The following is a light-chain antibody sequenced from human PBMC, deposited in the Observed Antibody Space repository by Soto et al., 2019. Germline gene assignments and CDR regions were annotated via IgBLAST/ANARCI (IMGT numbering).Light chain of an antibody. CDR2: QTS. CDR3: QQYGSLSWT. Sequence: EIVLTRAAATLSSFPVDRCTLSCRASQYINTRLAWYQHRPGQAPRLLIYQTSLRAAGIPARFSASGSGTDFTLTISRLEPEDFAVYYCQQYGSLSWTFGQGTKVDIK. CDR1: QYINTR. J-gene: IGKJ1*01. V-gene: IGKV3-20*01.